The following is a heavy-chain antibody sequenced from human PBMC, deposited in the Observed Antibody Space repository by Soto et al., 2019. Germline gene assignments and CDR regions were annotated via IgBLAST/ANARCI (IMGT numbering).Heavy chain of an antibody. D-gene: IGHD4-17*01. Sequence: SETLSLTCTVSSGSISFYYWSWIRQPPGKGLEWIGYIYYSGSTNYNPSLKSRVTISVDTSKNQFSLKLSSVTAADTAVYYCARGNDYGHYFFDYWGQGSSVIVSS. J-gene: IGHJ4*02. CDR1: SGSISFYY. CDR2: IYYSGST. V-gene: IGHV4-59*01. CDR3: ARGNDYGHYFFDY.